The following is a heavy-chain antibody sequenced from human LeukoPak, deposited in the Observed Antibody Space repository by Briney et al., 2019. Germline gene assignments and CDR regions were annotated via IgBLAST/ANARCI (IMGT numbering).Heavy chain of an antibody. CDR1: GFTFSDYY. Sequence: GGSLRLSCAASGFTFSDYYMSWIRQAPGKGLEWVSYISSSGSTIYYADSVKGRFTISRDNAKNSLYLQMNSLRAEDTAVYYCAREVVAGALLPYYYYYGMDVWGQGTTVTASS. V-gene: IGHV3-11*01. CDR3: AREVVAGALLPYYYYYGMDV. D-gene: IGHD6-19*01. J-gene: IGHJ6*02. CDR2: ISSSGSTI.